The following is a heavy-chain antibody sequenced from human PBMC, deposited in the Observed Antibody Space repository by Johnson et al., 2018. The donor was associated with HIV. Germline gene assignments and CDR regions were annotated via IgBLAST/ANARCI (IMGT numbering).Heavy chain of an antibody. D-gene: IGHD2-15*01. Sequence: QVQLVESGGGVVQPGKSLRLSCAASGFTFSSYAMYWVRQAPGKGLEWVAVISYDGSKKYYADSVKGRFTISRDNSKNTLYLQMNSLRAEDTAVYYCALRPTAGCSGGSCYPDAFDIWGQGTLVTVSS. V-gene: IGHV3-30*04. CDR3: ALRPTAGCSGGSCYPDAFDI. CDR2: ISYDGSKK. J-gene: IGHJ3*02. CDR1: GFTFSSYA.